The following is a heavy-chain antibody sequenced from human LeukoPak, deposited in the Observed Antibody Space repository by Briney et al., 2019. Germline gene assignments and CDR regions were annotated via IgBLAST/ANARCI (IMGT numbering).Heavy chain of an antibody. V-gene: IGHV3-23*01. CDR3: AKDRRTTVTNDAFDI. J-gene: IGHJ3*02. Sequence: GGSLRLSCAASGFTFGSYGMSWVRQAPGKGLEWVSAISGSGGTTYYADSVKGRFTVSRDNSKNTLYLQMNSLRVEDTAVYFCAKDRRTTVTNDAFDIWGQGTMVTVSS. CDR1: GFTFGSYG. D-gene: IGHD4-17*01. CDR2: ISGSGGTT.